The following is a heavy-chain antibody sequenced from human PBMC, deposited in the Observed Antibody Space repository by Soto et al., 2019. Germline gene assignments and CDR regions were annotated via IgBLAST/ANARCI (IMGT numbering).Heavy chain of an antibody. CDR1: GGSFSGYY. CDR3: ARASRLRGSYYYYYGKDV. CDR2: INHSGST. D-gene: IGHD3-16*01. J-gene: IGHJ6*02. V-gene: IGHV4-34*01. Sequence: SETLSLTCAVYGGSFSGYYWSWIRQPPGKGLEWIGEINHSGSTNYNPSLKSRVTISVDTSKNQFSLKLSSVTAADTAVYYCARASRLRGSYYYYYGKDVWGQVPTVTVSS.